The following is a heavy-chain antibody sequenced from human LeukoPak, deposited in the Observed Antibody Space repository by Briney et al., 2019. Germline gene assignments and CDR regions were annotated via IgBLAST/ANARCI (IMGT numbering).Heavy chain of an antibody. Sequence: SETLSLTCAVYGGSFSGYYWSWIRQPPGKGLEWIGSIYYSGSTYYNPSPKSRVTISVDTSKNQFSLKLSSVTAADTAVYYCARGGFDIWGQGTMVTVSS. CDR3: ARGGFDI. D-gene: IGHD3-10*01. CDR2: IYYSGST. J-gene: IGHJ3*02. V-gene: IGHV4-34*01. CDR1: GGSFSGYY.